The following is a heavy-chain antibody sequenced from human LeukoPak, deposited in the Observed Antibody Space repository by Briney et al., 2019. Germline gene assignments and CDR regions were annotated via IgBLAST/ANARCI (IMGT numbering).Heavy chain of an antibody. Sequence: PRASVKVSCKASGYTFTSYAMHWVRQAPGQRLEWMGWINAGNGNTKYSQKFQGRVTITRDTSASTAYMELSSLRSEDTAVYYCARVSYGPHGVYAFDIWGQGTMVTVSS. D-gene: IGHD3-16*02. CDR3: ARVSYGPHGVYAFDI. V-gene: IGHV1-3*01. J-gene: IGHJ3*02. CDR2: INAGNGNT. CDR1: GYTFTSYA.